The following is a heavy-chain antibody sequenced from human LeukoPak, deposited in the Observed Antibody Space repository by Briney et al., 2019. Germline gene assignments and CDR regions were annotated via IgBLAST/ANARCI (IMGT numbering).Heavy chain of an antibody. V-gene: IGHV3-30-3*01. CDR1: GFTFSSYA. D-gene: IGHD3-22*01. Sequence: GGSLRLSCAASGFTFSSYAMHWVRQAPGKGLEWVAVISYDGSNKYYADSVKGRFTISRDNSKNTLYLQVNSLKTEDTAVYYCTTYIWSDSSGYYYFDYWGQGTLVTVSS. CDR2: ISYDGSNK. CDR3: TTYIWSDSSGYYYFDY. J-gene: IGHJ4*02.